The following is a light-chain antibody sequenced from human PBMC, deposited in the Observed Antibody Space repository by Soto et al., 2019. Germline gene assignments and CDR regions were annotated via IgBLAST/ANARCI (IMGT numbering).Light chain of an antibody. Sequence: EIVMTQSPATLSVSPGERATLSCRASQSVSSKLAWFQQKPGQAPSLLIYGVSTRATGVPVRFSGSGSGTEFTLTINSPQSEDFAVCYCQQYNNWPHTFGQGTKVDIK. CDR2: GVS. V-gene: IGKV3-15*01. CDR3: QQYNNWPHT. CDR1: QSVSSK. J-gene: IGKJ2*01.